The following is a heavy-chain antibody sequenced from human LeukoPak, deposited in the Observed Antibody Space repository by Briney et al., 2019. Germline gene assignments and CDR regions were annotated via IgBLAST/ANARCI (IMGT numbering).Heavy chain of an antibody. Sequence: SETLSLTCTVSGGSISSYYWIWIRQPPGKGLEWIGYIYYSGSTNYNRSLKSRVTISVDTSKNQFSLELGSVTAADTAWYFCSRREQELVFGWFDPWGQGTLVTVSS. D-gene: IGHD6-13*01. V-gene: IGHV4-59*08. CDR2: IYYSGST. CDR3: SRREQELVFGWFDP. J-gene: IGHJ5*02. CDR1: GGSISSYY.